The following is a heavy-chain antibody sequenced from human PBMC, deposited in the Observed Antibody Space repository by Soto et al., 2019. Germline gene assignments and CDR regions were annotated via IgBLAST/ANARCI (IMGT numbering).Heavy chain of an antibody. CDR3: AGATGRY. V-gene: IGHV3-53*01. Sequence: PGGSLRLSCTASGFTVSSNYMTWVRQAPGKGLEWVSVIYSGGNTYYADSVKGRFTSSRDKSKNTPYLQMNSLRAEDTAVYYCAGATGRYWGQGTLVTVSS. J-gene: IGHJ4*02. D-gene: IGHD1-1*01. CDR2: IYSGGNT. CDR1: GFTVSSNY.